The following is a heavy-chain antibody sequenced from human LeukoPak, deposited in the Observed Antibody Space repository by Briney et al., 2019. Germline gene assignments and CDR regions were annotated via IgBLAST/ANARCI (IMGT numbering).Heavy chain of an antibody. J-gene: IGHJ4*02. CDR3: ARPTSNYDFWSGLDH. V-gene: IGHV3-30-3*01. D-gene: IGHD3-3*01. CDR2: RSYDGSNK. Sequence: PGRSLRLSCAASGFTFSNYAMHWVRQTPGKGLEWVAVRSYDGSNKYYADSVKGRFTISRDNSENTLYLQMNSLRAEDTAVYYCARPTSNYDFWSGLDHWGQGTLVTVSS. CDR1: GFTFSNYA.